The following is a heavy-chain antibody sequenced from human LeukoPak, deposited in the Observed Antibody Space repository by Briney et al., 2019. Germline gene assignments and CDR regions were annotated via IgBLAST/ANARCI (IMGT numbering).Heavy chain of an antibody. CDR2: ISGSTTST. Sequence: GXLRLSXAASGFTFSSYAMTWIRQAPGKGLEWVSHISGSTTSTYYADSVKGRFTISRDNSKKRLYMQMKSLRAEDTAVYYCAKDRRPVSDYYYFYMDVWGKGTTVTVSS. J-gene: IGHJ6*03. D-gene: IGHD5/OR15-5a*01. V-gene: IGHV3-23*01. CDR1: GFTFSSYA. CDR3: AKDRRPVSDYYYFYMDV.